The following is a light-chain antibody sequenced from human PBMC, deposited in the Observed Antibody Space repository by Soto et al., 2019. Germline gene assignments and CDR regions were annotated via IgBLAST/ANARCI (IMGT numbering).Light chain of an antibody. CDR2: DAS. CDR3: QQRSNWPYT. J-gene: IGKJ2*01. Sequence: EFVLTQSPGTLSLSPGERATLSCRASQTVRNNYLAWYQQKPGQAPRLLIYDASNRATGIPARFSGSGSGTDFTLTISSLEPEDFAVYYCQQRSNWPYTFGQGTKLEIK. CDR1: QTVRNNY. V-gene: IGKV3-11*01.